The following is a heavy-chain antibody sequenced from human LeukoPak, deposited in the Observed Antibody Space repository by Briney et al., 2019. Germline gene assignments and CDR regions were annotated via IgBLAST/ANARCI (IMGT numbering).Heavy chain of an antibody. V-gene: IGHV3-74*01. D-gene: IGHD3-3*01. Sequence: GGSLRLSCAASGFTFSSYWMHWVRQAPGKGLVWVSRINSDGSSTSYADSVKGRFTISRDNAKNTLYLQMNSLRAEDTAVYYCARGGSDFWSGYYFHYYYYGMDVWGQATTVTVSS. CDR3: ARGGSDFWSGYYFHYYYYGMDV. CDR2: INSDGSST. J-gene: IGHJ6*02. CDR1: GFTFSSYW.